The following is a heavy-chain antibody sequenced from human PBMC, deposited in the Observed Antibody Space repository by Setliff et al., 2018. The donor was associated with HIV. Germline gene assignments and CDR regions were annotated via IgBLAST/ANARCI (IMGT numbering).Heavy chain of an antibody. Sequence: KPSETLSLTCAVYGGSFSGYYWNWIRQPPGKGLEWIGEINYSGSTNYNPSLKSRVTVSADTSKNQFSLKLRSVTAADTAVYYCARRGVMITFGGVYFDYWGQGTLVTVSS. D-gene: IGHD3-16*01. CDR2: INYSGST. J-gene: IGHJ4*02. CDR1: GGSFSGYY. CDR3: ARRGVMITFGGVYFDY. V-gene: IGHV4-34*01.